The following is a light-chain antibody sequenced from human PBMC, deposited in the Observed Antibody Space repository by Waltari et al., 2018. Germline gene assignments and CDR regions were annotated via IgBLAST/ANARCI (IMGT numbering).Light chain of an antibody. V-gene: IGKV4-1*01. J-gene: IGKJ4*01. CDR2: WAS. CDR1: ESVLYSSNNKNH. Sequence: DIVMTQSPESLAVSLGERATINCKSSESVLYSSNNKNHLAWYQQKPGRPPKLLIYWASTRKSGVPDRFSGSGSGTDFTLTVSSLQAEDVAVYYCQQYYNTPLTFGGGTKVEIK. CDR3: QQYYNTPLT.